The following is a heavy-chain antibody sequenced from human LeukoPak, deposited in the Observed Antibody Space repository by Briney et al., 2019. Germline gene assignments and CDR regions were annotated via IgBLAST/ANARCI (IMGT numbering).Heavy chain of an antibody. V-gene: IGHV3-30*02. CDR3: AKGSKAVLFTRDHYMDV. CDR2: IRYDGSNK. D-gene: IGHD6-19*01. Sequence: PGGSLRLACAASGFTFSSYGIHWVRQAPGKGLEWVAFIRYDGSNKYYADSVRGRFTISRENSKNTLYLQMNGLRAEDTAVYFCAKGSKAVLFTRDHYMDVWGKGTTVTISS. J-gene: IGHJ6*03. CDR1: GFTFSSYG.